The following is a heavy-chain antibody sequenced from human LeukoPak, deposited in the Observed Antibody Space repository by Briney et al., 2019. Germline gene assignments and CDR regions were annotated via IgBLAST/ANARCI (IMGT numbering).Heavy chain of an antibody. CDR2: IKEDGSEK. D-gene: IGHD2-2*01. CDR1: GFTFSNYW. J-gene: IGHJ4*02. Sequence: GGSLRLSCVASGFTFSNYWMNWARQAPGKGLEWAANIKEDGSEKYYVDSVKGRFTISRDNAKNSVYLQMSSLRDEDTAVFYCARGRRDTQYQVFDYWGQGTLVTVSS. V-gene: IGHV3-7*01. CDR3: ARGRRDTQYQVFDY.